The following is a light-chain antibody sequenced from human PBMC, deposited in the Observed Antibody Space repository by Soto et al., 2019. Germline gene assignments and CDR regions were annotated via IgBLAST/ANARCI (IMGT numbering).Light chain of an antibody. CDR2: GAS. V-gene: IGKV3-20*01. CDR1: QSVSNNY. Sequence: EIVLTQSPATLSLSPCERATLSWSASQSVSNNYLAWYQQKPGQAPRLLIYGASNRATGIPDRFSGSGSGTDFTLTISRLEPEDFAVYYCQQYGSSGTFGQGTKVDIK. CDR3: QQYGSSGT. J-gene: IGKJ1*01.